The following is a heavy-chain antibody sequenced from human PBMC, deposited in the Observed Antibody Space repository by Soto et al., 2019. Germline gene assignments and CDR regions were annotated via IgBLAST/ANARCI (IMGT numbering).Heavy chain of an antibody. CDR1: GFTFSSYG. Sequence: HPGGSLRLSCAASGFTFSSYGMHWVRQAPGKGLEWVAVISYDGSNKYYADSVKGRFTISRDNSKNTLYLQMNSLRAEDTAVYYCAKDRFPITMVRGVITSYYYYYGMDVWGQGTKVTVSS. D-gene: IGHD3-10*01. J-gene: IGHJ6*02. CDR3: AKDRFPITMVRGVITSYYYYYGMDV. CDR2: ISYDGSNK. V-gene: IGHV3-30*18.